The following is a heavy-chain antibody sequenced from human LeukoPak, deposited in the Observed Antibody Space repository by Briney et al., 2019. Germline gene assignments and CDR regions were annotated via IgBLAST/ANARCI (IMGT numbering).Heavy chain of an antibody. CDR1: GYTFTSYD. CDR3: ARGEMQYQLLFDGFDP. Sequence: GASVKVSCKASGYTFTSYDINWVRQAAGQGLEWMGWMKANSGNTGYAQNFQGGVTMTRNTSISTAYMELSSLRSEDTAVYYCARGEMQYQLLFDGFDPWGQGTLVTVSS. CDR2: MKANSGNT. J-gene: IGHJ5*02. D-gene: IGHD2-2*01. V-gene: IGHV1-8*01.